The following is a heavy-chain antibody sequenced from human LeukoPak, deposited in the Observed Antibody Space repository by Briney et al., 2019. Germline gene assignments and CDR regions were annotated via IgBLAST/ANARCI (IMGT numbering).Heavy chain of an antibody. J-gene: IGHJ6*02. V-gene: IGHV4-59*01. CDR1: GGSFSGYY. Sequence: SETLSLTCAVYGGSFSGYYWSWIRQPPGKGLEWIGYIYYSGSTNYNPSLKSRVTISVDTSKNQFSLKLSSVTAADTAVYYCARDLAAVAPFGGMDVWGQGTTVTVSS. CDR2: IYYSGST. D-gene: IGHD6-19*01. CDR3: ARDLAAVAPFGGMDV.